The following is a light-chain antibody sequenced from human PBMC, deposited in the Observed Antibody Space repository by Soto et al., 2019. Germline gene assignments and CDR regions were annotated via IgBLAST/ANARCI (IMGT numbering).Light chain of an antibody. Sequence: QSVLTQPPSASGTPGQRVTISCSGSSSNIGSNYVYWYQQLPGTAPKLLIYRNNQRPSGVPDRFSASKSGTSASLAISGLRSDDEADYYCAAWDDSLSGWVFGGGTKVTVL. CDR2: RNN. V-gene: IGLV1-47*01. CDR3: AAWDDSLSGWV. CDR1: SSNIGSNY. J-gene: IGLJ2*01.